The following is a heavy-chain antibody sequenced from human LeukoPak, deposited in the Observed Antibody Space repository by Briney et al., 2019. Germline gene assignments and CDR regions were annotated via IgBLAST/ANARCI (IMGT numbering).Heavy chain of an antibody. CDR3: ARDEPYYDFWSGYSPDGFDT. CDR2: IYTSGST. J-gene: IGHJ3*02. CDR1: GGSIRSYH. Sequence: SETLSLTCTVSGGSIRSYHWSWIRQPAGKGLEWIGRIYTSGSTNYKPSLKSRVTMSVDTSKNQFSLKLSSVTAADTAVYYCARDEPYYDFWSGYSPDGFDTWGQGTMVTVSS. V-gene: IGHV4-4*07. D-gene: IGHD3-3*01.